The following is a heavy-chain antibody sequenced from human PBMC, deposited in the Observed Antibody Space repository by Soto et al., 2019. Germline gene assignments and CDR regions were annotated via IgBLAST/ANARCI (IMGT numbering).Heavy chain of an antibody. J-gene: IGHJ5*02. V-gene: IGHV1-69*13. CDR2: IIPIFGTA. Sequence: SVKVSCKASGGTFSSYAISWVRQAPGQGLEWMGGIIPIFGTANYAQKFQGRVTITADESTSTAYMELSSLRSEDTAVYYCARDIALPGTGWSVPCGKGLLRLVSS. CDR1: GGTFSSYA. CDR3: ARDIALPGTGWSVP. D-gene: IGHD6-19*01.